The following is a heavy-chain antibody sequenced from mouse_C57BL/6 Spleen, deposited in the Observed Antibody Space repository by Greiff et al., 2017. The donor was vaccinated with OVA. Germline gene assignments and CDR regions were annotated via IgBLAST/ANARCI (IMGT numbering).Heavy chain of an antibody. D-gene: IGHD2-5*01. CDR2: ISDGGSYT. CDR1: GFTFSSYA. CDR3: AREDSKVDY. V-gene: IGHV5-4*01. Sequence: EVMLVESGGGLVKPGGSLKLSCAASGFTFSSYAMSWVRQTPEKRLEWVATISDGGSYTYYPDNVKGRFTIARDNAKNNLYLQMSHLKSEDTAMYYWAREDSKVDYWGQGTTLTVSA. J-gene: IGHJ2*01.